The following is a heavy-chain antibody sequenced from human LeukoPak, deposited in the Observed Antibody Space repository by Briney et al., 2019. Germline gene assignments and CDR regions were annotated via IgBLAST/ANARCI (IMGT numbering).Heavy chain of an antibody. CDR3: ARGMGYSYGHPQGAFDI. CDR1: GYTFTNYD. J-gene: IGHJ3*02. CDR2: MSAYNGKT. V-gene: IGHV1-18*01. Sequence: ASVNVSCKASGYTFTNYDIHWVRQAPGQGLEWMGWMSAYNGKTNYAHSLQGRVTVTADTSTSIAYMELRSLRSEDTAVYYCARGMGYSYGHPQGAFDIWGQGTMVTVSS. D-gene: IGHD5-18*01.